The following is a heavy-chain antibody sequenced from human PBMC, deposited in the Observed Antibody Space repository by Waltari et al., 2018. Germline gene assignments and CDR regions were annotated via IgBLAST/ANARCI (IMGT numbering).Heavy chain of an antibody. J-gene: IGHJ4*02. CDR2: IYYSGST. CDR3: ARGGGSYTLFDY. V-gene: IGHV4-59*11. Sequence: QVQLQESGPGLVKPSETLSLTCTVSGGSINCHYCSWTRQPPGKGREWIGYIYYSGSTNYNPSLKSRVTISADTSKNQFSLKLSSVTAADTAVYYCARGGGSYTLFDYWGQGTLVTVSS. D-gene: IGHD1-26*01. CDR1: GGSINCHY.